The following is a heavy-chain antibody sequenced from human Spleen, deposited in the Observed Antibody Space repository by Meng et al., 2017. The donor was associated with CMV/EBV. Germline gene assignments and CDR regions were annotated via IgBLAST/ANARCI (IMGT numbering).Heavy chain of an antibody. J-gene: IGHJ1*01. CDR2: IRNKANSYTT. CDR3: ASFKADYDFWSGTQR. D-gene: IGHD3-3*01. V-gene: IGHV3-72*01. Sequence: GESLKISCAASGFSFSDHYMDWVRQAPGKGLEWVGRIRNKANSYTTEYAASVKGRFSISRDDSKNLLYLQMSSLKTEDTAVYYCASFKADYDFWSGTQRWGQGTLVTVSS. CDR1: GFSFSDHY.